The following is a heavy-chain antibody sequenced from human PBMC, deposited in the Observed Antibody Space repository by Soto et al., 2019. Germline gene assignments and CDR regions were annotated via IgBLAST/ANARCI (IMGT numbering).Heavy chain of an antibody. CDR3: ARDKDRQQLGGNYYYILDL. Sequence: QVQLVQSGAEVKKPGSSVKVSCKASGGTFSTSAISWVRQAPGQGLEWVGGIMPVFATPDYAQNFQGRVTITADESTTTASLELTSLRTDDTAVYYCARDKDRQQLGGNYYYILDLWGQGTAITVSS. D-gene: IGHD3-3*02. V-gene: IGHV1-69*12. J-gene: IGHJ6*02. CDR1: GGTFSTSA. CDR2: IMPVFATP.